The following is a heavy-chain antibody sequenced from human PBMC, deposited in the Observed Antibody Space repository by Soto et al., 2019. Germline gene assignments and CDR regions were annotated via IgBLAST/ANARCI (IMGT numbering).Heavy chain of an antibody. J-gene: IGHJ5*02. CDR1: GGSVSSGSYY. CDR3: ARGSENWYSSSWDGGDWFDP. V-gene: IGHV4-61*01. Sequence: QVQLQESGPGLVKPSETLSLTCTVSGGSVSSGSYYWSWIRQPPGKGLEWIGYIYYSGSTNYNPSRKSRVTISVDTSKNQFSLKLSSVTAADTAVYYCARGSENWYSSSWDGGDWFDPWGQGTLVTVSS. CDR2: IYYSGST. D-gene: IGHD6-13*01.